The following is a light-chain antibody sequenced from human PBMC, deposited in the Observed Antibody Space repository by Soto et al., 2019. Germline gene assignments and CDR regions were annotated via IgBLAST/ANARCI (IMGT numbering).Light chain of an antibody. J-gene: IGKJ4*01. CDR1: QRVATF. V-gene: IGKV3-11*01. CDR3: QQRTNWPLT. Sequence: EIVLTQSPDTLSLSPGERATLSCRASQRVATFLSWYQQKGGQAPRLLIFDASTRATDVPGRFNGSGSGTVFTLTISSLEPEDAEVYYCQQRTNWPLTFGGGTKVEVK. CDR2: DAS.